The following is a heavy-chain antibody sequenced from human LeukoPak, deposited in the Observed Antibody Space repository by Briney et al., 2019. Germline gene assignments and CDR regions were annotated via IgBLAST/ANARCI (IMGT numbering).Heavy chain of an antibody. CDR2: ITGSGDTT. Sequence: PGGSLRLSCAASGFIFRNYAMSWVRQAPGKGLEWVSAITGSGDTTYYADSVKGRFTISRDNSKNTLYVEMNTLRVEDTAIYYCAKWGGYDILTGYYVPDFWGQGTLVTVSS. CDR1: GFIFRNYA. J-gene: IGHJ4*02. CDR3: AKWGGYDILTGYYVPDF. V-gene: IGHV3-23*01. D-gene: IGHD3-9*01.